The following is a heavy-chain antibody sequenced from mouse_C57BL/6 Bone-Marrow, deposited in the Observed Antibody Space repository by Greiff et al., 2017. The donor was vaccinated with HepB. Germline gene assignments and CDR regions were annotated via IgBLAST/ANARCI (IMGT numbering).Heavy chain of an antibody. CDR1: GYAFSSSW. V-gene: IGHV1-82*01. CDR3: ARSPDGNYFDY. Sequence: QVQLQQSGPELVKPGASVKISCKASGYAFSSSWMNWVKQRPGKGLEWIGRIYPGDGDTNYNGKFKGKATLTADKSSSTAYMQLSSLTSEDSAVYFCARSPDGNYFDYWGQGTTLTVSS. CDR2: IYPGDGDT. J-gene: IGHJ2*01. D-gene: IGHD2-1*01.